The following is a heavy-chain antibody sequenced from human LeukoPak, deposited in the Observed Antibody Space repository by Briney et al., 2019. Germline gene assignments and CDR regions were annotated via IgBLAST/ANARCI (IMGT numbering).Heavy chain of an antibody. CDR3: ARDGLYGSGSFDY. CDR2: IYTSGST. CDR1: GGSISSGSYY. J-gene: IGHJ4*02. V-gene: IGHV4-61*02. Sequence: SETLSLTCTVSGGSISSGSYYWSWIRQPAGKGLEWIGRIYTSGSTNYNPSLKSRVTISVDTSKNQFSLKLSSVTAADTAVYYCARDGLYGSGSFDYWGQGTLVTVSS. D-gene: IGHD3-10*01.